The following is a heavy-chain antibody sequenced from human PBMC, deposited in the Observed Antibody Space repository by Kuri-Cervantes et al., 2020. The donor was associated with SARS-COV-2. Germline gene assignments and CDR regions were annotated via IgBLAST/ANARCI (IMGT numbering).Heavy chain of an antibody. CDR3: ARDRDNWNYPDY. CDR2: ISGSGNNI. D-gene: IGHD1-7*01. V-gene: IGHV3-11*04. CDR1: GFTFSDFY. Sequence: GGSLRLSCAVSGFTFSDFYMSWIRQAPGKGMEWIAYISGSGNNIFYSDSVVGRFTISRDNAENSLYLQMNSLRADDTAVYFCARDRDNWNYPDYWGQGTLVTVSS. J-gene: IGHJ4*02.